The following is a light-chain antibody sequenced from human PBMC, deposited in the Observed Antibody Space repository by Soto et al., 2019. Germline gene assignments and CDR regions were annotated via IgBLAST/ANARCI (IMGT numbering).Light chain of an antibody. J-gene: IGKJ4*01. V-gene: IGKV1-27*01. CDR3: QKYNSAPLT. CDR2: DAS. CDR1: QTVENF. Sequence: TQSPVIVSLSPGERATLSCRASQTVENFLAWYQLKPGKAPRLLIYDASTLQSGVPSRLSGSGYGTDLTITISSMQTEDFETYYCQKYNSAPLTFGGGTKVDIK.